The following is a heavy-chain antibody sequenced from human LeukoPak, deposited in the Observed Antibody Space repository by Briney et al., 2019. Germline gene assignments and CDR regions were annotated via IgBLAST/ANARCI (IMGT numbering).Heavy chain of an antibody. Sequence: ASVKVSCKASGYTFTSYYMHWVRQAPGQGLEWMGIINPSGGGTSYAQNFQGRVTMTWDTSTSTVYTELSGLRSEDTAVYYCARADDLVVFDIWGQGTMVTISS. J-gene: IGHJ3*02. V-gene: IGHV1-46*01. CDR2: INPSGGGT. CDR3: ARADDLVVFDI. CDR1: GYTFTSYY. D-gene: IGHD2-21*01.